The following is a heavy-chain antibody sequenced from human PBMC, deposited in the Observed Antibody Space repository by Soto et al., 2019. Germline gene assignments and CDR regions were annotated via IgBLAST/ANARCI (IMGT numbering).Heavy chain of an antibody. Sequence: GESLKISCQVSGYTFTIYWVGWVRQMPGKGLEWMGIIYPSDSDTRYSPSFQGQVTISADQSINTAYLQWDSLKASDTAIYYCARPANTVADHFDLWGQGTPVTVSS. D-gene: IGHD4-17*01. V-gene: IGHV5-51*01. J-gene: IGHJ4*02. CDR3: ARPANTVADHFDL. CDR2: IYPSDSDT. CDR1: GYTFTIYW.